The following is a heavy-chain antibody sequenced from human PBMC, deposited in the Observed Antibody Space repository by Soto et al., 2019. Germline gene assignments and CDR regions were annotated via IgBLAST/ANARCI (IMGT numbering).Heavy chain of an antibody. D-gene: IGHD6-19*01. Sequence: LGESLKISCKGSGYSFTSYWISWVRQMPGKGLEWMGRIDPSDSYTNYSPSFQGHVTISADKSISTAYLQWSSLKASDTAMYYCARLRAYSSGWYSRLVYYYYGMDVWGQGTTVTVSS. CDR1: GYSFTSYW. J-gene: IGHJ6*02. CDR2: IDPSDSYT. V-gene: IGHV5-10-1*01. CDR3: ARLRAYSSGWYSRLVYYYYGMDV.